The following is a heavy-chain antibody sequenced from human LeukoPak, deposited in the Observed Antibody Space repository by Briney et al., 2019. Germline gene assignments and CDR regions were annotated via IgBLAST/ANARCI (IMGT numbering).Heavy chain of an antibody. CDR3: ARAAYSGSYHSDY. CDR1: GVSFSGYY. J-gene: IGHJ4*02. V-gene: IGHV4-34*01. Sequence: SETLSLTCTVYGVSFSGYYWSWLRQPPGKGLEWIGEINHSGSTNYNPSLKSRVTISVDTSKNQFSLKLSSVTAADTAVYYCARAAYSGSYHSDYWGQGTLVTVSS. CDR2: INHSGST. D-gene: IGHD1-26*01.